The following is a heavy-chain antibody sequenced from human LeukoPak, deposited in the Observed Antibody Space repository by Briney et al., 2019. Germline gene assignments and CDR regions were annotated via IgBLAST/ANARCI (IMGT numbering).Heavy chain of an antibody. J-gene: IGHJ6*02. D-gene: IGHD4-11*01. CDR1: GFTFSSYG. CDR2: ISYDGSNK. CDR3: AKYLRSYSSNYDLEPPWGMDV. V-gene: IGHV3-30*18. Sequence: GGSLRLSCAASGFTFSSYGMHWVRQAPGKGLEWVAVISYDGSNKYYADSVKGRFTISRDNSKNTLYLQMNSLRPADTAVYYCAKYLRSYSSNYDLEPPWGMDVWGQGTTVTVSS.